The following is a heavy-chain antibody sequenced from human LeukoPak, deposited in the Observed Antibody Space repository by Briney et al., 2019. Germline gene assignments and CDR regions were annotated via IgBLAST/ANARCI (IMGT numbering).Heavy chain of an antibody. CDR3: AKKSGDDILTGYYDY. V-gene: IGHV3-30*18. Sequence: GGSLRLSCAASGFTFSSYGMHWVRQAPGKGLEWVAVISYDGSNKYYADSVKGRFTISRDNSKNTLYLQMNSLRAEDTAAYYCAKKSGDDILTGYYDYWGQGTLVTVSS. CDR2: ISYDGSNK. CDR1: GFTFSSYG. D-gene: IGHD3-9*01. J-gene: IGHJ4*02.